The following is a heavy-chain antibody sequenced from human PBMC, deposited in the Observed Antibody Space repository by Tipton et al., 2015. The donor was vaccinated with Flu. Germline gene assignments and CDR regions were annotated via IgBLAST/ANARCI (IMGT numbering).Heavy chain of an antibody. V-gene: IGHV4-39*01. CDR3: ARGPNCGGGGCFI. J-gene: IGHJ3*02. CDR2: IYPSGTT. D-gene: IGHD2-15*01. Sequence: TLSLTCTVSSGSIRSTNYFCAWIRQPPGKRLELIGSIYPSGTTYYNPSLKSRVTMTTDTSTSTAYMELRNLRSDDTALYYCARGPNCGGGGCFIWGQGTMVTVSS. CDR1: SGSIRSTNYF.